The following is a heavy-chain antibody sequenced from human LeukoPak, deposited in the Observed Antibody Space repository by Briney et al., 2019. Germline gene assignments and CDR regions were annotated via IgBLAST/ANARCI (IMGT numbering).Heavy chain of an antibody. CDR1: GFTLSSYA. CDR2: ISDTGNT. D-gene: IGHD5-12*01. CDR3: AKTSGYSGYDPYYFDY. V-gene: IGHV3-23*01. Sequence: GGSLRLSCAASGFTLSSYAMSWVRQAPGKGLEWVSAISDTGNTYHADSVKGRFTISRDSSKNTLFLQMNSLRAEDTAVYYCAKTSGYSGYDPYYFDYWGQGTLVTVSS. J-gene: IGHJ4*02.